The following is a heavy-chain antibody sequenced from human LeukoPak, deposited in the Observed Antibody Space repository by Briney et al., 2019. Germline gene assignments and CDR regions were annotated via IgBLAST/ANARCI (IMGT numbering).Heavy chain of an antibody. CDR1: GGTFSSYE. J-gene: IGHJ4*02. V-gene: IGHV1-69*04. CDR3: ARGRATGYFDY. CDR2: VIPVLGVA. Sequence: ASVKVSCKASGGTFSSYEISWVRQAPGQGLEWMGRVIPVLGVASYAQRFQDRVTITADRSTSTAYMELNSLRSGDTAVYYCARGRATGYFDYWGQGTLVTVSS.